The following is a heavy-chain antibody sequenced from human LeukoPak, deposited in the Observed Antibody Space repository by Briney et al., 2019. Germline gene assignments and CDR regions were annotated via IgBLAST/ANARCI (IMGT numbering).Heavy chain of an antibody. CDR1: GFTFSSYA. CDR3: AKGPLRGTAAAIDY. D-gene: IGHD2-2*01. CDR2: ISYDGRNI. Sequence: PGGSLRLSCAASGFTFSSYAMSWVRRAPGKGLEWVAVISYDGRNIHYPDSVKGRFTISRDISTDTLWLQMDSLRTEDTAVYYCAKGPLRGTAAAIDYWGQGTLVTVSS. J-gene: IGHJ4*02. V-gene: IGHV3-30*18.